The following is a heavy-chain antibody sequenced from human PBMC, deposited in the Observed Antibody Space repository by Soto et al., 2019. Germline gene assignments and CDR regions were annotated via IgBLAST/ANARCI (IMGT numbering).Heavy chain of an antibody. V-gene: IGHV3-48*03. CDR1: RCTFSTYE. J-gene: IGHJ4*02. CDR2: TSSSGNTV. CDR3: VRYCSSTLCNGVATRTFDY. Sequence: EGSLRLSCAASRCTFSTYEMSWVRHAPGKAPEWNSYTSSSGNTVYYADSGKGRFTISRGNTRNSLYLQMNSRRDEETALYSCVRYCSSTLCNGVATRTFDYWGQGTLVTVSS. D-gene: IGHD2-2*01.